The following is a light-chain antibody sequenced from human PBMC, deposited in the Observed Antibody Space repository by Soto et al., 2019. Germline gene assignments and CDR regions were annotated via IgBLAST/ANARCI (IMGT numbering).Light chain of an antibody. Sequence: QSVLTQPPSVSAAPGQKVTISCSGSSSNIGGNSVSWYQHHPGKAPKLMIYDVDKRPSGVPGRFSGSKSGNTASLTISGLQAEDEADYYCCSYAGSYPFVFGTGTKVTV. CDR2: DVD. CDR1: SSNIGGNS. J-gene: IGLJ1*01. V-gene: IGLV2-11*01. CDR3: CSYAGSYPFV.